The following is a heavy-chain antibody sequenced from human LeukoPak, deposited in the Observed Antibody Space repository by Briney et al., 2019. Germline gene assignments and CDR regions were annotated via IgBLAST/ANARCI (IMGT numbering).Heavy chain of an antibody. Sequence: SETLSLTCTVSGSSINIYYWSWIRQPPGKGLEYIGYISYSGSTNYNPSLKSRVTISVDTSKNQFSLKLSSVTAADTAVYYCARPYDSSGYFYLWGQGTLVTVSS. CDR2: ISYSGST. CDR3: ARPYDSSGYFYL. CDR1: GSSINIYY. D-gene: IGHD3-22*01. J-gene: IGHJ5*02. V-gene: IGHV4-59*08.